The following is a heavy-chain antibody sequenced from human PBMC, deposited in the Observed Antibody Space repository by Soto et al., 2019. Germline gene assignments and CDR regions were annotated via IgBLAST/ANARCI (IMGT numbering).Heavy chain of an antibody. CDR1: GYTFTSYY. V-gene: IGHV1-46*01. J-gene: IGHJ6*02. Sequence: ASVKVSCKASGYTFTSYYMHWVRQAPGQGLEWMGIINPSGGGTSYAQKFQGRVTMTRDTSTSTVYMELSSLRSEDTAVYYCARGRGIAAAGKASPNYYYYGMDVWGQGTTVTVSS. CDR2: INPSGGGT. D-gene: IGHD6-13*01. CDR3: ARGRGIAAAGKASPNYYYYGMDV.